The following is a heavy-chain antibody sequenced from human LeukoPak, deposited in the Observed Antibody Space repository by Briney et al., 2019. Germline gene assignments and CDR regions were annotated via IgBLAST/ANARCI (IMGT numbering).Heavy chain of an antibody. V-gene: IGHV3-21*01. CDR3: ARATHFFGAVIGAFDI. CDR1: GFTFGSYA. Sequence: GGSLRLSCAASGFTFGSYALNWVRQAPGKGLEWVSGINGSGSRTYYADSVKGRFTISRDNAKNSLYLQMNSLRAEDTAVYYCARATHFFGAVIGAFDIWGQGTMVTVSS. D-gene: IGHD3-3*01. J-gene: IGHJ3*02. CDR2: INGSGSRT.